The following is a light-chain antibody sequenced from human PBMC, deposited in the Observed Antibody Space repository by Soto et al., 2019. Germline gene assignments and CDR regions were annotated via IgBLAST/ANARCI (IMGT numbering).Light chain of an antibody. Sequence: DIQMTQSPYSLSASVGDSVTITCRARQNIRTYLNWYQQKPGRAPKILIHSASALPSGVPSRFSGSGSGTEFTLTMSILPPEDFATYYCQHGPSTPYTFVQGTKVEIK. CDR3: QHGPSTPYT. CDR1: QNIRTY. J-gene: IGKJ2*01. V-gene: IGKV1-39*01. CDR2: SAS.